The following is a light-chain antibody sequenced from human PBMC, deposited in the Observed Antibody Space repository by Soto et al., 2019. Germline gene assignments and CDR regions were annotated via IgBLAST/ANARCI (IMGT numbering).Light chain of an antibody. CDR3: QQYNNWPPIT. V-gene: IGKV3-15*01. CDR1: QSVSST. J-gene: IGKJ3*01. Sequence: EIVMTQSPATLSVSPGERATLACRASQSVSSTLAWYQQQPGQAPRLLIYGASTRATGIPARFSGSGSGTEFTLTISSLQSEDFAVYYCQQYNNWPPITFGPGTKVDIK. CDR2: GAS.